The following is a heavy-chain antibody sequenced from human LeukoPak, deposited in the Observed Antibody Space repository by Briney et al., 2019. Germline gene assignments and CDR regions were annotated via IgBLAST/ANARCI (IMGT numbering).Heavy chain of an antibody. CDR2: FYYSGST. J-gene: IGHJ4*02. Sequence: KPSETLSLTCTVSGGSISSSSYYWGWIRQPPGKGLEWIGSFYYSGSTYYNPSLKSRVTISVDTSKNQFSLKLSSVTAADTAVYYCARENSYGPYIDYWGQGTLVTVSS. D-gene: IGHD5-18*01. V-gene: IGHV4-39*07. CDR1: GGSISSSSYY. CDR3: ARENSYGPYIDY.